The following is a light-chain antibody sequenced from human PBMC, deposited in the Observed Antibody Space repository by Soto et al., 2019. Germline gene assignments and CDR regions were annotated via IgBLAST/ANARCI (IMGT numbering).Light chain of an antibody. Sequence: THSPFTLSASTGESATLSCRASQSVDNNVAWYQQKPGQAPRLLIVGSFARATGIPARFSGSGSGSEFTLTISGLQSEDFAVYYCQQYNDMPPITFCQVGRLEIK. V-gene: IGKV3-15*01. CDR3: QQYNDMPPIT. CDR2: GSF. CDR1: QSVDNN. J-gene: IGKJ5*01.